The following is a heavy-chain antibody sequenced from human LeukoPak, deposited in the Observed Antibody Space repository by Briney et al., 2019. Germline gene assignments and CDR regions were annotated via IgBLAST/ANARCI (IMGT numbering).Heavy chain of an antibody. CDR1: GGSISSYF. CDR3: AKDKYYDSSGYYYEVAPTWDY. V-gene: IGHV4-4*07. J-gene: IGHJ4*02. D-gene: IGHD3-22*01. Sequence: SETLSLTCTVSGGSISSYFWTWIRQPAGKGLEWIGRIYANGITNCNPSLKSRVTMALDTSKNQFSLNLTSVTAADTAVYYCAKDKYYDSSGYYYEVAPTWDYWGQGTLVTVSS. CDR2: IYANGIT.